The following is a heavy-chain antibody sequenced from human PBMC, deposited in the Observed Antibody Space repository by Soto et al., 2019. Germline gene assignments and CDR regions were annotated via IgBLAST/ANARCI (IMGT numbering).Heavy chain of an antibody. Sequence: GASVKVSCKASGGTFSSYAISWVRQAPGQGLEWMGGIIPIFGTANYAQKFQGRVTITADESTSTAYMELSSLRSEDTAVYHCARDPPDIVVVPAAIGSDWFDPWGQGTLVTVSS. V-gene: IGHV1-69*13. D-gene: IGHD2-2*01. CDR1: GGTFSSYA. CDR2: IIPIFGTA. CDR3: ARDPPDIVVVPAAIGSDWFDP. J-gene: IGHJ5*02.